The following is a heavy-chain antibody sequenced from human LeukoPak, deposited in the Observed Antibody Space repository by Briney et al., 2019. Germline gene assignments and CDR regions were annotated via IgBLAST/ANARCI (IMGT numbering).Heavy chain of an antibody. V-gene: IGHV3-53*01. D-gene: IGHD3-16*01. CDR1: GFTVSGNY. CDR3: AKDDAWGRYQD. J-gene: IGHJ1*01. CDR2: IYSGGTT. Sequence: QPGGSLRLSCAVSGFTVSGNYMSWVRQAPGKGLEWVSLIYSGGTTYYADSVKGRFTISRDNSKNTLYLQMSSLGAEDTAVYFCAKDDAWGRYQDWGQGTLVTVSS.